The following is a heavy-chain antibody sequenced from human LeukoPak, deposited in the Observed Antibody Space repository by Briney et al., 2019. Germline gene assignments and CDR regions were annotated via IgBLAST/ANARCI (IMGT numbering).Heavy chain of an antibody. CDR2: ISSTSGTI. V-gene: IGHV3-48*02. Sequence: GGSLRLSCAASGFTFSSYSMNWVRQAPGKGLEWVSYISSTSGTIYYADSAKGRFTISRDNAKNSLYLQMNSLRDEDTAVYFCARNTVIKEGFDYWGQGTLVTVSS. D-gene: IGHD4-23*01. CDR1: GFTFSSYS. CDR3: ARNTVIKEGFDY. J-gene: IGHJ4*02.